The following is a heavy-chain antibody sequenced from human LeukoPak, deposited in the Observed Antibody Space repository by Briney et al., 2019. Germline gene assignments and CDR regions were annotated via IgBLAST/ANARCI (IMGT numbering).Heavy chain of an antibody. J-gene: IGHJ4*02. Sequence: GGSLRLSCAASGFTFSNAWMSWVRQAPGKGLEWVGRIKSRTDGGTAEHAAPVKGRFTISRDDSKNTLYLQMNSLKTDDTAVYYYTTDLSYDFVWGTSGYWGQGTLVTVSS. CDR2: IKSRTDGGTA. CDR3: TTDLSYDFVWGTSGY. D-gene: IGHD3-16*01. V-gene: IGHV3-15*01. CDR1: GFTFSNAW.